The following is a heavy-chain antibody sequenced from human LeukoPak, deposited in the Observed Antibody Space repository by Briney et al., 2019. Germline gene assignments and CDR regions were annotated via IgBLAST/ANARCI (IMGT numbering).Heavy chain of an antibody. CDR1: GFTFSSYG. CDR2: ISYDGSNQ. V-gene: IGHV3-30*18. Sequence: PGRSLRLSCAASGFTFSSYGMHWVRQAPGKGLEWVAVISYDGSNQYYADSVKGRFTISRDNSKNTLYLQMDSLRAEDTAVYYCAKARYCTSTSGYRLTYYYYYGMDVWGQGTTVAVSS. CDR3: AKARYCTSTSGYRLTYYYYYGMDV. J-gene: IGHJ6*02. D-gene: IGHD2-2*01.